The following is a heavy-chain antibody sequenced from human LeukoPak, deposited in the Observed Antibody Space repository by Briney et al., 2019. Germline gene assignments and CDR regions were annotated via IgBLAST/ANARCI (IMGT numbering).Heavy chain of an antibody. V-gene: IGHV4-39*01. D-gene: IGHD3-10*01. CDR1: DGSISSGYYY. CDR3: ARQPKSCAPGIFITGKACWFDT. CDR2: IYYSGTT. Sequence: SETLSLTCSVSDGSISSGYYYWAWIRQPPGKGPEWIGSIYYSGTTYPNPSLKSRVTISVDTSKNQFSLKLSSVTAADTAVYYCARQPKSCAPGIFITGKACWFDTWGQGTLVTVSP. J-gene: IGHJ5*02.